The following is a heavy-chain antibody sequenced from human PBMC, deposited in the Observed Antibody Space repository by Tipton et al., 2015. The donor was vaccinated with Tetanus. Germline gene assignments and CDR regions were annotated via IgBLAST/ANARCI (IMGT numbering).Heavy chain of an antibody. J-gene: IGHJ4*02. Sequence: LRLSCTVSGASINNSPYFWNWIRQLPGKGLEWIGYIYYSGSTFYNPSLKSRVTISVDTSKNQFSLKLSSVTAAGTAVYYCARGTGDYWGQGTLVTVSS. CDR3: ARGTGDY. V-gene: IGHV4-30-4*01. CDR2: IYYSGST. D-gene: IGHD1-14*01. CDR1: GASINNSPYF.